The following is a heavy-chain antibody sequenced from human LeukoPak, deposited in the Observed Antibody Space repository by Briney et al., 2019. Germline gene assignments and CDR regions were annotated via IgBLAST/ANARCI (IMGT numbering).Heavy chain of an antibody. D-gene: IGHD3-22*01. Sequence: ASVKVSCKVSGYTLTELSMHWVRQAPGEGLEWMGGFDPEDGETIYAQKCQGRVTMTEDTSTDTAYMELSSLRSEDTAVYYCATRSNGYYDSSGYTENDYWGQGTLVTVSS. V-gene: IGHV1-24*01. J-gene: IGHJ4*02. CDR1: GYTLTELS. CDR3: ATRSNGYYDSSGYTENDY. CDR2: FDPEDGET.